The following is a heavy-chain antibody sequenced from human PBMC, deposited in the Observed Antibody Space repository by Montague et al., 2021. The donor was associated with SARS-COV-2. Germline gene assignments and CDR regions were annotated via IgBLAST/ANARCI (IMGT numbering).Heavy chain of an antibody. Sequence: TLSLTCTVSGGSINSGCYYWTWLRPRPVRGLEWIVYVYHTGNTHYSPSLQSRLTISVDTSKNQFSPKLTAVTAADTAIYYCARLNYCAAFDFWGQGALVTVSS. J-gene: IGHJ4*02. V-gene: IGHV4-31*03. CDR3: ARLNYCAAFDF. CDR2: VYHTGNT. D-gene: IGHD1-7*01. CDR1: GGSINSGCYY.